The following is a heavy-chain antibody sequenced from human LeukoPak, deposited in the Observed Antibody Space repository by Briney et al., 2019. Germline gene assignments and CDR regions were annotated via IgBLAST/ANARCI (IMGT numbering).Heavy chain of an antibody. CDR1: GGSISSYY. Sequence: SETLSLTCTVSGGSISSYYWNWIRQPPGKGLEWIGYIYYSGSTNYNPSLKSRVTISVDTSKNQFSLKLSSVTAADTAVYYCARDPVVAGKDYYYGMDVWGQGTTVTVSS. J-gene: IGHJ6*02. CDR2: IYYSGST. D-gene: IGHD6-19*01. CDR3: ARDPVVAGKDYYYGMDV. V-gene: IGHV4-59*01.